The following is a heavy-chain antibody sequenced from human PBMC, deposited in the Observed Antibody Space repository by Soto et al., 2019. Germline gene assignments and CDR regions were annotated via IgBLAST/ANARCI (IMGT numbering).Heavy chain of an antibody. D-gene: IGHD2-15*01. CDR2: INTYSGDT. CDR3: ARRGPEYCSGGNCYSDH. CDR1: GYTYINYA. Sequence: ASVKVSFKTSGYTYINYAITWVRQAPGQGLECMGWINTYSGDTKYAENVQGRVSMTTDTVTATAFMELRSLTYDDTAIYFCARRGPEYCSGGNCYSDHWGQGTVVTVSS. V-gene: IGHV1-18*01. J-gene: IGHJ4*02.